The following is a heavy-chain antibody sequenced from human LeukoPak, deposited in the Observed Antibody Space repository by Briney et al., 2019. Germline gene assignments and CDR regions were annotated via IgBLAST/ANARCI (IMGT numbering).Heavy chain of an antibody. Sequence: QTPSLTCAISGDGLSSNNAAWDWIRPSPTRGLEGLGSTYYRSKWYYHYAVSVKSRITIKPDTSQNRFSLQLNFVTPDDTAVYYCVRSHNWDIDYWGEGTLVTVSS. CDR1: GDGLSSNNAA. D-gene: IGHD5-24*01. CDR3: VRSHNWDIDY. V-gene: IGHV6-1*01. CDR2: TYYRSKWYY. J-gene: IGHJ4*02.